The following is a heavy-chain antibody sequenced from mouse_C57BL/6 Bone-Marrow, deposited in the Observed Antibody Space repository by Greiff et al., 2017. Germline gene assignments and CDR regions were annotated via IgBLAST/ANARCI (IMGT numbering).Heavy chain of an antibody. CDR3: ARDPYCGSSDYYAMDY. J-gene: IGHJ4*01. Sequence: VQLQQPGAELVKPGASVKMSCKASGYTFTSYWITWVKQRPGQGLEWIGDIYPGSGSTNYNEKFKSKATLTVDKSSSTAYMQLSSLTSEDSAVYYCARDPYCGSSDYYAMDYWGQGTSVTVSA. CDR2: IYPGSGST. V-gene: IGHV1-55*01. D-gene: IGHD1-1*01. CDR1: GYTFTSYW.